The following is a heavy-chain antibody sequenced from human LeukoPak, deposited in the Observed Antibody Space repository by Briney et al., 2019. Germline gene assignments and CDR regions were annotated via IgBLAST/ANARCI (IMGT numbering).Heavy chain of an antibody. CDR2: IYTTGSS. CDR3: ARYSGSYLDY. V-gene: IGHV4-61*02. D-gene: IGHD1-26*01. CDR1: GGSISSGSYY. Sequence: SQTLSLTCTVSGGSISSGSYYWSWIRQPAGKGLEWVGRIYTTGSSDYNPSLKSRVTMSVDTSKNQFSLNLSSVTAADTAVYYCARYSGSYLDYWGQGTLVTVFS. J-gene: IGHJ4*02.